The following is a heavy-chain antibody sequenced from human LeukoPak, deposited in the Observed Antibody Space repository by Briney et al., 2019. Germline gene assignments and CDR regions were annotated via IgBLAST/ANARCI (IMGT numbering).Heavy chain of an antibody. D-gene: IGHD6-19*01. J-gene: IGHJ4*02. CDR1: ELMFSSYA. CDR3: AKDQHSSGWYFDY. Sequence: GGSLRLSCAASELMFSSYAMSWVRQAPGKGLEWVSGISDDSGSTYYADSVRGRFTISRDNSKNTLYLQMNSLRVEDTAIYYCAKDQHSSGWYFDYWGQGTLVTVSS. CDR2: ISDDSGST. V-gene: IGHV3-23*01.